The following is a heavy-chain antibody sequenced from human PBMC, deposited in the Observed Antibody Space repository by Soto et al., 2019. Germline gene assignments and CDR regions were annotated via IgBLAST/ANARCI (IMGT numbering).Heavy chain of an antibody. V-gene: IGHV4-38-2*01. Sequence: SETLSLTCDVAGYSISSGYYWGWIRQPPGKGLEWIGSIYHSGTTKYNPSLKSRVTISLDTFKNQFSLKLSSVTAAASAGYYCARSPSRPDIVVLPTAPDYWGQGALVTVSS. J-gene: IGHJ4*02. CDR3: ARSPSRPDIVVLPTAPDY. CDR1: GYSISSGYY. D-gene: IGHD2-2*01. CDR2: IYHSGTT.